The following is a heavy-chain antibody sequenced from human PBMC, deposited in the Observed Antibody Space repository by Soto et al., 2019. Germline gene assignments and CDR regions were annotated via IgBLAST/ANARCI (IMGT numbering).Heavy chain of an antibody. CDR2: INPNSGGT. CDR1: GYTFTGYY. D-gene: IGHD5-12*01. J-gene: IGHJ6*02. Sequence: ASVKVSCKASGYTFTGYYMQWVRQAPGQGLEWMGRINPNSGGTNYAQKIQGWVTMTRDTSISTAYMELSRLSSDDTAVYYFATNSGYDSYYYYYGMDVWGQGTTVTVSS. V-gene: IGHV1-2*04. CDR3: ATNSGYDSYYYYYGMDV.